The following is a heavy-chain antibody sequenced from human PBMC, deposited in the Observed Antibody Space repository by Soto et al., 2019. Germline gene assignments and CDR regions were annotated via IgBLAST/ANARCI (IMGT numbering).Heavy chain of an antibody. CDR2: ISYDGSNK. CDR1: GFTFSSYA. CDR3: VRDRRMVRGANPYYYYGMDV. J-gene: IGHJ6*02. D-gene: IGHD3-10*01. V-gene: IGHV3-30-3*01. Sequence: QVQLVESGGGVVQPGRSLRLSCAASGFTFSSYAMHWVRQAPGKGLEWVAVISYDGSNKYYADSVKGRFTISRDNSKNTLYLQMNSLRAEDTAAYYCVRDRRMVRGANPYYYYGMDVWGQGTTVTVSS.